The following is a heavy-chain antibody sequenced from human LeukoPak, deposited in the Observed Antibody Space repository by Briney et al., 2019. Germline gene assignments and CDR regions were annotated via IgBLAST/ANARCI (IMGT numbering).Heavy chain of an antibody. D-gene: IGHD3-22*01. CDR1: GYSFTSYW. CDR3: ARRSKYYYDSSGYSFDY. J-gene: IGHJ4*02. CDR2: IYPGDSDT. V-gene: IGHV5-51*01. Sequence: GESLKISCKGSGYSFTSYWIGWVRQMPGKGLEWMGIIYPGDSDTRYSPSFQGQVTISADKSISTAYLQWSSLKASDTAMYYCARRSKYYYDSSGYSFDYWGQGTLVTVSS.